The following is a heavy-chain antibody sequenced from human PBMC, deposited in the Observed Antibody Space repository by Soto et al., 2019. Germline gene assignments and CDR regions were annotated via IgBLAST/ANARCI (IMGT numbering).Heavy chain of an antibody. Sequence: QVQLVESGGGVVQPGRSLRLSCAASGFMFSNHGMHWVRQAPVKGLEWVAVIWSDGNNSSYADSVKGRFTISRENSKNTVYLQMNSLRAEDTAVYYCVRGDNWNDEASDYWGQGTLVTVSS. V-gene: IGHV3-33*01. CDR2: IWSDGNNS. D-gene: IGHD1-1*01. J-gene: IGHJ4*02. CDR3: VRGDNWNDEASDY. CDR1: GFMFSNHG.